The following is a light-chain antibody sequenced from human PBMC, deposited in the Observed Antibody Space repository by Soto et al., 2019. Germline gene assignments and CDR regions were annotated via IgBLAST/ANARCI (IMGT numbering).Light chain of an antibody. CDR3: QVCERFSDHNFV. CDR2: DDQ. J-gene: IGLJ1*01. CDR1: NIGTKS. Sequence: SYELTQPPSVSGSPGQTASITCGGDNIGTKSVHWYQQRPGQAPVLVVYDDQKRPSGIPERFSGSNSGNTATLTISRVETGDEADYYCQVCERFSDHNFVFGDGTKLTVL. V-gene: IGLV3-21*02.